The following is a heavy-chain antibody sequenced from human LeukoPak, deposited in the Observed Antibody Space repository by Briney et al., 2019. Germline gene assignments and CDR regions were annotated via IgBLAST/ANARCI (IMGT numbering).Heavy chain of an antibody. Sequence: GASVKVSCKASGYTFTSYGISWVRQAPGQRLEWMGWISTYNGHTNYARKVQGRVTMTTDTSTSTAYMELRSLRSDDTAVYFCAREGGRYCSGGSCYSSNGWYGGLNYWGQGTLVTVSS. D-gene: IGHD2-15*01. CDR2: ISTYNGHT. J-gene: IGHJ4*02. CDR3: AREGGRYCSGGSCYSSNGWYGGLNY. V-gene: IGHV1-18*01. CDR1: GYTFTSYG.